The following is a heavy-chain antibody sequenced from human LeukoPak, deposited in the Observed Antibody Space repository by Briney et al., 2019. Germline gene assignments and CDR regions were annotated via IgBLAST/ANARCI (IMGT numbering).Heavy chain of an antibody. V-gene: IGHV3-23*01. CDR3: AKDQVGWTSSRFDP. J-gene: IGHJ5*02. CDR1: GFSISSYA. Sequence: PGGSLRLSCAASGFSISSYAMSWVRRAPGKELEWVSGLNTNGNTYNADSVKGRFTISRDISRNTLYLQMNSLRVEDTAVYYCAKDQVGWTSSRFDPWGQETVVTVSS. D-gene: IGHD6-6*01. CDR2: LNTNGNT.